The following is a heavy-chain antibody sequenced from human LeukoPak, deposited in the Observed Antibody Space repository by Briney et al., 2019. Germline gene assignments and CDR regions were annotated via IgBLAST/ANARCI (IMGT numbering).Heavy chain of an antibody. CDR2: ISGSGGST. J-gene: IGHJ4*02. Sequence: PGGSLRLSCAASGFTFSVYAMNWVRQAPGKGLEWVSVISGSGGSTYYADSVKGRFTISRDNSKNTLYLQMNSLRAEDTAVYYCAKESRRSTYYYDSSGLDWGQGTLVTVSS. CDR1: GFTFSVYA. D-gene: IGHD3-22*01. CDR3: AKESRRSTYYYDSSGLD. V-gene: IGHV3-23*01.